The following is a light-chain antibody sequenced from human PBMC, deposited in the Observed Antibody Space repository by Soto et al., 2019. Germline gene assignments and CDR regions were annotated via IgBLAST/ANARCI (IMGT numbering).Light chain of an antibody. Sequence: DIQMTQSPSSLSASVGDRVTITCRASQSVSNNLNWYQQKPGKAPKLLIYAASSLPSGVPARFSGSGSGTDFTLTISSLQPEDFATYYCQRSFRTPLTFGGGTKVEIK. J-gene: IGKJ4*01. V-gene: IGKV1-39*01. CDR2: AAS. CDR3: QRSFRTPLT. CDR1: QSVSNN.